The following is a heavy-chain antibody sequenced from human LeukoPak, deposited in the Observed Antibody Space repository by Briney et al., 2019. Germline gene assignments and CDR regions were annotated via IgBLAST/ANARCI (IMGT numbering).Heavy chain of an antibody. D-gene: IGHD1-26*01. V-gene: IGHV1-18*01. Sequence: ASVKVSCKASGYTFNSYGISWVRQAPGQGLEWMGWISAYNGNTNYAQKLQGRVTMTTDTSTSTAYMELRSLRSDDTAVYYCAREPTLGGSHPNWFDPGGQRTLVTVSS. CDR1: GYTFNSYG. CDR3: AREPTLGGSHPNWFDP. J-gene: IGHJ5*02. CDR2: ISAYNGNT.